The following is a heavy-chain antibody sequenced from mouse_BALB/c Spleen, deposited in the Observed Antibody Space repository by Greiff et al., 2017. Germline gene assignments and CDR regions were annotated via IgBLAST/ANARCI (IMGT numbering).Heavy chain of an antibody. Sequence: QVQLQQPGAELVKPGTSVKLSCKATGYTFSSYWIEWVKQRPGHGLEWIGEILPGSGSTNYNEKFKGKATFTADTSSNTAYMQLSSLTSEDSAVYYCARGGPLAYWGQGTLVTVSA. CDR1: GYTFSSYW. J-gene: IGHJ3*01. CDR3: ARGGPLAY. CDR2: ILPGSGST. V-gene: IGHV1-9*01.